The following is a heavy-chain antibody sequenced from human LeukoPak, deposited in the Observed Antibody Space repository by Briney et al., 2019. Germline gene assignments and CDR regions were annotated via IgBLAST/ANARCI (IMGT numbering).Heavy chain of an antibody. CDR3: ARGGGGNSDFLTPYTGASLGFDY. CDR1: GGSISSSSYC. J-gene: IGHJ4*02. CDR2: ISGSGGST. V-gene: IGHV3-23*01. D-gene: IGHD3-9*01. Sequence: PSETLSLTCTVSGGSISSSSYCWGWIRQPPGKGLEWVSAISGSGGSTYYAGSVKGRFTISRDSSKNTLYLQMNSLGAEDTAVYYCARGGGGNSDFLTPYTGASLGFDYWGQGARVTVSS.